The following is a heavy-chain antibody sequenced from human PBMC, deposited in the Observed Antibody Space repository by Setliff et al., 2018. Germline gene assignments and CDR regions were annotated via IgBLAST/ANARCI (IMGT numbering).Heavy chain of an antibody. Sequence: KPSETLSLTCTVSGGSVKSHYWSWIRQTPEKGLEWIGFVFYSGDTRYNPSLKSRVTMSVDTSMNQFSLNLNSVTAADTAVYYCARGDELGLDMWGQGTRVTVSS. J-gene: IGHJ3*02. CDR2: VFYSGDT. CDR3: ARGDELGLDM. CDR1: GGSVKSHY. V-gene: IGHV4-59*02. D-gene: IGHD3-3*02.